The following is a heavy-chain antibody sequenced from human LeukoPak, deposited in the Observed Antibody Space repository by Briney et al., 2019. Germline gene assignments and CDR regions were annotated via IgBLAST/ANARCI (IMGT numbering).Heavy chain of an antibody. CDR1: GDSISGSDYY. Sequence: SETPSLTCIVSGDSISGSDYYWGWIRQTPGKGLEWNGSIYSSGNTFYNPSFQGRVTVSVDTSKNQLSLQLTSVTAADAAMYYCASNSNLVVVVLPTPSFFDSWGQGTLVAVSS. CDR3: ASNSNLVVVVLPTPSFFDS. D-gene: IGHD2-15*01. J-gene: IGHJ4*02. V-gene: IGHV4-39*01. CDR2: IYSSGNT.